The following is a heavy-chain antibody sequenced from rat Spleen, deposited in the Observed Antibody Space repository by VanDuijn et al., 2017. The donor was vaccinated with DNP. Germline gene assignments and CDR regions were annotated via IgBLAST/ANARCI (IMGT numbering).Heavy chain of an antibody. D-gene: IGHD1-9*01. CDR3: ARWRHYGYNFFDY. V-gene: IGHV3-1*01. J-gene: IGHJ2*01. Sequence: EVQLQESGPGLVKSSQSLSLTCSVSGYSIASSHRWNWIRKFPGNKLEWMGYISYSGSTGYNPSLKSRISITRDTSKNQFFLQLNSLTTEDTATYYCARWRHYGYNFFDYWGQGVMVTVSS. CDR1: GYSIASSH. CDR2: ISYSGST.